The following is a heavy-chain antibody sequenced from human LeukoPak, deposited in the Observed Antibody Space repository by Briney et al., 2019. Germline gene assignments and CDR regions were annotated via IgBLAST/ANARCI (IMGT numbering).Heavy chain of an antibody. D-gene: IGHD5-18*01. J-gene: IGHJ4*02. CDR3: ARCAWTQLWLPDY. V-gene: IGHV1-3*03. CDR2: INAANGHT. CDR1: GYTFISYA. Sequence: ASVKVSCKASGYTFISYAIHWVRQAPGQRLEWMGWINAANGHTTYSQEFQGRVTMTRDTSASTAYMELSSLRSEDMAVFYCARCAWTQLWLPDYWGQGTLVTVSS.